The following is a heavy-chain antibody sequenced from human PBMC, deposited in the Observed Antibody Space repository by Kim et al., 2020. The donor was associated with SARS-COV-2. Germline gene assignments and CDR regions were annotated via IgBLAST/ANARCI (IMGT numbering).Heavy chain of an antibody. J-gene: IGHJ4*02. D-gene: IGHD3-10*01. V-gene: IGHV3-30*01. Sequence: ADSVKVRFTISRENSRYTLYLQRHSLRSEDTAMYFCARDRESSGSYWDYWGQGTLVTVSS. CDR3: ARDRESSGSYWDY.